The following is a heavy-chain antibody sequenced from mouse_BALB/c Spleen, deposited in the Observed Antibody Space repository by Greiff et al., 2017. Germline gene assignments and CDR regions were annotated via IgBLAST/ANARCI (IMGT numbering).Heavy chain of an antibody. CDR3: ARQLGLQAWCAY. CDR2: IRNKANGYTT. D-gene: IGHD3-1*01. J-gene: IGHJ3*01. Sequence: EVQGVESGGGLVQPGGSLRLSCATSGFTFTDYYMSWVRQPPGKALEWLGFIRNKANGYTTEYSASVKGRFTISRDNSQSILYLQMNTLRAEDSATYYCARQLGLQAWCAYWGQGTLVTVSA. V-gene: IGHV7-3*02. CDR1: GFTFTDYY.